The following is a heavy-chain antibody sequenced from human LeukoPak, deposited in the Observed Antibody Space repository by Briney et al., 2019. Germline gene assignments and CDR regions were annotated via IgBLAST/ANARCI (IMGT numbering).Heavy chain of an antibody. Sequence: GGSLRLSCAASGFTFSSFGMHWVRRAPGKGLEWVAFIRYDGSNKYYADSVKGRFTISRDNSKNTLYLQMNSLRAEDTAVYYCANPSDCSSTSCYYQGDYWGQGTLVTVSS. J-gene: IGHJ4*02. CDR3: ANPSDCSSTSCYYQGDY. V-gene: IGHV3-30*02. CDR1: GFTFSSFG. D-gene: IGHD2-2*01. CDR2: IRYDGSNK.